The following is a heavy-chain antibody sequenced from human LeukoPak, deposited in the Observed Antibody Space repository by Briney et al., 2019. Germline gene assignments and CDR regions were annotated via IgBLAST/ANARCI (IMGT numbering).Heavy chain of an antibody. J-gene: IGHJ6*03. CDR3: ARFGGCSTTTCYRGAQYYYYYMDV. CDR2: INHSGST. D-gene: IGHD2-2*01. Sequence: SETLSLTCAVHGGSFSGYYWSWIRQPPGKGLEWIGEINHSGSTHYNPSLKSRVTISVDTSKNQFSVKLSSVTAADTAVYYCARFGGCSTTTCYRGAQYYYYYMDVWGKGTTVTVSS. V-gene: IGHV4-34*01. CDR1: GGSFSGYY.